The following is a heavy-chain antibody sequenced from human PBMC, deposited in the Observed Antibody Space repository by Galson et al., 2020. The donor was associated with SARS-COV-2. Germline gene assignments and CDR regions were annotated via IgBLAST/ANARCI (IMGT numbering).Heavy chain of an antibody. V-gene: IGHV4-31*03. D-gene: IGHD1-26*01. CDR3: ARDGPVGDPFDY. Sequence: SETLSLTCTVSGGSITSGVFYWSWIRQHPEKGLEWIGYIYYSGNTYYNPSLKSRVTISIDTSKSQFSLRLSSVTAADTAVYYCARDGPVGDPFDYWGQGILVTVSS. CDR2: IYYSGNT. J-gene: IGHJ4*02. CDR1: GGSITSGVFY.